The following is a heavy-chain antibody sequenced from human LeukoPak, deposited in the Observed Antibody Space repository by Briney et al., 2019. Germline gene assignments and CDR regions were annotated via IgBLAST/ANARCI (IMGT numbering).Heavy chain of an antibody. D-gene: IGHD6-13*01. CDR3: ATQRRSSWYNLDY. CDR1: SGAISSSGYY. J-gene: IGHJ4*02. V-gene: IGHV4-39*01. Sequence: SETLSLTCTVSSGAISSSGYYWGWIRQPPGRGLEWIGSIYHSGNTYYNPSLKSRVTISVDTSKNQFSLKLSSVTAADTAVYYCATQRRSSWYNLDYWGQGTLVTVSS. CDR2: IYHSGNT.